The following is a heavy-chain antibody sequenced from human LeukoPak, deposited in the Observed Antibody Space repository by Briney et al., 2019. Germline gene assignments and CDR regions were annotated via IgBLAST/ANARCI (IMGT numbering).Heavy chain of an antibody. CDR1: GFTFSSND. V-gene: IGHV3-23*01. CDR3: AKPIPYWYFDL. J-gene: IGHJ2*01. Sequence: GGSLRLSCAASGFTFSSNDMSWVRQARGKGLEWVSAISGDGGSTYADSVKGRFTISRDNSKNTLYLQMNSLRAEDTAIYYCAKPIPYWYFDLWGRGTLVTVSS. CDR2: ISGDGGST. D-gene: IGHD2-21*01.